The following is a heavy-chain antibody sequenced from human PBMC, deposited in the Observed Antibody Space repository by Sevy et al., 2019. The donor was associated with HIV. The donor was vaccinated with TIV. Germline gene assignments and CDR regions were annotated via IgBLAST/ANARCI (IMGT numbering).Heavy chain of an antibody. D-gene: IGHD3-16*02. CDR2: ISSNGGST. J-gene: IGHJ3*02. CDR3: VRGQGGSHHAFDI. CDR1: GFTFSSYA. V-gene: IGHV3-64*02. Sequence: GGSLRLSCAASGFTFSSYAMHWVRQAPGKGLEYVSAISSNGGSTYYADSVKGRFTISRDNSKNTLYLQMGSLRAEDMAVYYCVRGQGGSHHAFDIWGQGTMVTVSS.